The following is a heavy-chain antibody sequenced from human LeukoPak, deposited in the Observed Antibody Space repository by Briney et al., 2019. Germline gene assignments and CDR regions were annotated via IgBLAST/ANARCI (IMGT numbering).Heavy chain of an antibody. CDR1: GFTFSSYS. V-gene: IGHV3-48*02. CDR3: VRGGYYDSSGYYYVGYFHH. D-gene: IGHD3-22*01. CDR2: IRSGGSPI. J-gene: IGHJ1*01. Sequence: GGSLRLSCAASGFTFSSYSMNWVRQAPGKGLEWVSYIRSGGSPIYYADSVKGRFTISRDNAKSSLYLQMNSLRDEDTAVYYCVRGGYYDSSGYYYVGYFHHWGQGTLVTVSS.